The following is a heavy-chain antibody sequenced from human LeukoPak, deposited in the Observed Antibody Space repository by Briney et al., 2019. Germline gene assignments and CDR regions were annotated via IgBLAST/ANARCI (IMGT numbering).Heavy chain of an antibody. CDR1: GYTFTSYD. CDR2: MNPNSGNT. Sequence: ASVKVSCKASGYTFTSYDINWVRQATGQGLEWMGWMNPNSGNTGYAQKFQGRVTITADKSTSTAYMELSSLRSEDTAVYYCAKEFRRDFWSGSNWFDPWGQGTLVTVSS. CDR3: AKEFRRDFWSGSNWFDP. D-gene: IGHD3-3*01. V-gene: IGHV1-8*01. J-gene: IGHJ5*02.